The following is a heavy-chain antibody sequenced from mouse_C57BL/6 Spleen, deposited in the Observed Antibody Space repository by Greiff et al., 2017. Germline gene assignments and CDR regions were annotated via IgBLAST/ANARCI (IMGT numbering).Heavy chain of an antibody. D-gene: IGHD2-3*01. V-gene: IGHV5-6*02. CDR3: ARLDDPYYFDY. CDR2: ISSGGSYT. CDR1: GFTFSSYG. J-gene: IGHJ2*01. Sequence: EVKLVESGGDLVKPGGSLKLSCAASGFTFSSYGMSWVRQTPDKRLEWVATISSGGSYTYYPDSVKGRFTISRDNAKNTLYLQMSSLKSEDTAMYYCARLDDPYYFDYWGQGTTLTVSS.